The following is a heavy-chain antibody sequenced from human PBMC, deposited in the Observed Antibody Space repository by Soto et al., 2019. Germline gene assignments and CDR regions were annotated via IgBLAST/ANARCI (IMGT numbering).Heavy chain of an antibody. CDR1: GYIFANYG. CDR2: ISPYTGNT. J-gene: IGHJ6*02. D-gene: IGHD3-16*01. V-gene: IGHV1-18*01. Sequence: QVQLVQSGDEVKKPGASVKVSCKASGYIFANYGIAWVRQAPGQGLEWMGWISPYTGNTHSATKVQGRLTMTTDTATSTAYMDLRSLTSGDTAVYYCVMVDNYVTPTPQDVWGQGTTFTVSS. CDR3: VMVDNYVTPTPQDV.